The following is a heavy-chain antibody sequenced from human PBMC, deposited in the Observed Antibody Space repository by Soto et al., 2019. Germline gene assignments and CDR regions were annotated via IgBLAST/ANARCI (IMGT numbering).Heavy chain of an antibody. J-gene: IGHJ4*02. Sequence: PSETLSLTCTVSGGSISGYYWSWLWQPPGKGLEWIGYIYNIGSTNYNPSLRSRVTMSIDTSQDQFSLKLSSVTAADTAVYYCARDKITGLFDYSGQGTLVTVSS. CDR3: ARDKITGLFDY. CDR1: GGSISGYY. V-gene: IGHV4-4*08. D-gene: IGHD2-8*02. CDR2: IYNIGST.